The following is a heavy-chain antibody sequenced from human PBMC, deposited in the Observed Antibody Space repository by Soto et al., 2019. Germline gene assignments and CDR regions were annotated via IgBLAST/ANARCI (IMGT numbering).Heavy chain of an antibody. D-gene: IGHD3-22*01. J-gene: IGHJ4*02. CDR2: ISWNGGSI. CDR1: GFTFEDYA. CDR3: AKVSMIAENY. Sequence: GGSLRLSCAAAGFTFEDYAMHWVRQAPGNGLEWVSVISWNGGSIGYADSVKGRFTISRDNSKNTLYLQMNSLRAEDTDVYYCAKVSMIAENYWGQGTLVTVSS. V-gene: IGHV3-9*01.